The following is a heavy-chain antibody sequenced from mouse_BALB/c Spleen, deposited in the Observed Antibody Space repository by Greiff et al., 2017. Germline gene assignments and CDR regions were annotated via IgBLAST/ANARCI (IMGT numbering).Heavy chain of an antibody. J-gene: IGHJ4*01. CDR3: AREGYRYDDAMDY. V-gene: IGHV5-12-2*01. CDR1: GFTFSSYT. CDR2: ISNGGGST. Sequence: EVKLVESGGGLVQPGGSLKLSCAASGFTFSSYTMSWVRQTPEKRLEWVAYISNGGGSTYYPDTVKGRFTISRDNAKNTLYLQMSSLKSEDTAMYYCAREGYRYDDAMDYWGQGTSVTVSS. D-gene: IGHD2-14*01.